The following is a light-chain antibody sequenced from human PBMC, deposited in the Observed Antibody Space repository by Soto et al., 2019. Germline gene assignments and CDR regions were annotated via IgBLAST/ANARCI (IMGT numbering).Light chain of an antibody. CDR2: EVT. V-gene: IGLV2-14*01. CDR3: SSYTGTPTLVV. J-gene: IGLJ2*01. Sequence: QSALTQPASASGSPGQSITISCTGSSSDVGNYNYVSWYQQHPGKAPRLMIYEVTNRPSGVSHRFSGSKSGNTASLTISGLQADDEADYYCSSYTGTPTLVVFGGGTKLTVL. CDR1: SSDVGNYNY.